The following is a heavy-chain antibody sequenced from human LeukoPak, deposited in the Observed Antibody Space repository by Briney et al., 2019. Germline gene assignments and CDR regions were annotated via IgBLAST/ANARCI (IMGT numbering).Heavy chain of an antibody. D-gene: IGHD2-21*01. CDR2: IYTSGST. CDR3: ARWEANCGGECRDVEY. V-gene: IGHV4-4*07. J-gene: IGHJ4*02. Sequence: PSETLSLTCTVSGGSISSYYWSWIRQPAGKGLEWIGRIYTSGSTNYNPSLKSRVTMSVDTSKNQFSLKLSSVTAADTAVYYCARWEANCGGECRDVEYWGQGTLVTVSS. CDR1: GGSISSYY.